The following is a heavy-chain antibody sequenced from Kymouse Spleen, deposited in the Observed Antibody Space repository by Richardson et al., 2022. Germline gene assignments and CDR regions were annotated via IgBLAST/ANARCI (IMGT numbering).Heavy chain of an antibody. CDR3: ARWSGYDWGYFDY. CDR2: IYYSGST. CDR1: GGSISSYY. D-gene: IGHD5-12*01. Sequence: QVQLQESGPGLVKPSETLSLTCTVSGGSISSYYWSWIRQPPGKGLEWIGYIYYSGSTNYNPSLKSRVTISVDTSKNQFSLKLSSVTAADTAVYYCARWSGYDWGYFDYWGQGTLVTVSS. V-gene: IGHV4-59*01. J-gene: IGHJ4*02.